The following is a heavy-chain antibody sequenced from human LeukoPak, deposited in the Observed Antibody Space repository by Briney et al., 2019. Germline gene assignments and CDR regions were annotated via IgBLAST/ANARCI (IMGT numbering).Heavy chain of an antibody. CDR1: GYTFTSYD. CDR2: MNPNSGNT. V-gene: IGHV1-8*01. D-gene: IGHD4-17*01. Sequence: ASVKVSCKASGYTFTSYDINWVRQATGQGLEWMGWMNPNSGNTDYAQKFQGRVTMTRNTSISTDYMELSSLRSEDTAVYYCARGPHYAVDYWGQGTLVTVSS. CDR3: ARGPHYAVDY. J-gene: IGHJ4*02.